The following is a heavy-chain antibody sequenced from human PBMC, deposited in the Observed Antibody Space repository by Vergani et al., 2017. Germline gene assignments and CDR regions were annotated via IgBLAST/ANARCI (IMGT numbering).Heavy chain of an antibody. CDR1: GYTFTSYA. Sequence: QVQLVQSGAEVKKPGASVKVSCKASGYTFTSYAMHWVRQAPGQRLEWMGWINAGNGNTKYSQKFQSRVTITRDTSSSTAYMELSRLRSEDAAVYYCAGGCGGDCYDWFDPWGQGTLVTVSS. D-gene: IGHD2-21*02. J-gene: IGHJ5*02. V-gene: IGHV1-3*01. CDR3: AGGCGGDCYDWFDP. CDR2: INAGNGNT.